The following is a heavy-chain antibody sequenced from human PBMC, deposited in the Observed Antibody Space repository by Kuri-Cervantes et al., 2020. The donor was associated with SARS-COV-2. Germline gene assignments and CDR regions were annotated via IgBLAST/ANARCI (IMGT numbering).Heavy chain of an antibody. V-gene: IGHV4-61*01. CDR2: IYYSGST. CDR1: GGSVSSGSHY. D-gene: IGHD3-10*01. J-gene: IGHJ4*02. Sequence: ESLKISCIVSGGSVSSGSHYWSWIRQPPGKGLEWLGYIYYSGSTKYNPSLKSRVTMSVDTSKNQFSLKLNSVTPADTAVYYCARTLDYYGSGTYCFDYWGQGTLVTVSS. CDR3: ARTLDYYGSGTYCFDY.